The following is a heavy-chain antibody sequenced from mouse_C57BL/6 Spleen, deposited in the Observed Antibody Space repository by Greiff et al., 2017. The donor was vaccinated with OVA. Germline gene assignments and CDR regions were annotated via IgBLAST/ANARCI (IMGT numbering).Heavy chain of an antibody. Sequence: EVQLVESGPGLVKPSQSLSLTCSVTGYSITSGYYWNWIRQFPGNKLEWMGYISYDGSNNYNPSLKNRISITRDTSKNQFFLKLNSVTTEDTATYYCARERLLPFFDYWGQGTTLTVSS. J-gene: IGHJ2*01. CDR2: ISYDGSN. CDR1: GYSITSGYY. D-gene: IGHD2-3*01. V-gene: IGHV3-6*01. CDR3: ARERLLPFFDY.